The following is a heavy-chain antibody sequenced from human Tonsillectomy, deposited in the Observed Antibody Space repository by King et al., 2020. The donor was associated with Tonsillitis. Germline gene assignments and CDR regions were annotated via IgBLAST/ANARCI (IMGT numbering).Heavy chain of an antibody. CDR1: GFTFSNAW. CDR2: IKSKTDGGTT. J-gene: IGHJ4*02. V-gene: IGHV3-15*01. Sequence: VQLVESGGGLVKPGGSLRLSCAASGFTFSNAWMSWVRQAPGKGLEWLGRIKSKTDGGTTDYAAPVKGRFTISRDDSKNTLYLQMNTLKTEDTAVYHCTPDLRGPFYYGSGSYYISAGGEGQIDSWGQGTRVTVSS. CDR3: TPDLRGPFYYGSGSYYISAGGEGQIDS. D-gene: IGHD3-10*01.